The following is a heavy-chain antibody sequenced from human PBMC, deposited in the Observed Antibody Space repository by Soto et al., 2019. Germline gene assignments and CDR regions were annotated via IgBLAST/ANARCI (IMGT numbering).Heavy chain of an antibody. CDR2: ISYDGSNK. V-gene: IGHV3-30*18. Sequence: QVQLVESGGGVVQPGRSLRLSCAASGFTFSSYGMQWVRQAPGKGLEWVAVISYDGSNKYYADSVKGRFTISRDNSKNTLYLQMNSLRAEATAVYYCAKGRAYYDILTAHFDYWGQGTLVTVSS. CDR3: AKGRAYYDILTAHFDY. CDR1: GFTFSSYG. D-gene: IGHD3-9*01. J-gene: IGHJ4*02.